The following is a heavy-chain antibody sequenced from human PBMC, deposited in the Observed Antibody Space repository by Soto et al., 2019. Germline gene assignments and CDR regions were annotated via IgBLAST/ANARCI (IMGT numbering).Heavy chain of an antibody. CDR3: ARDLVVIAARPSPYGMDV. CDR2: INSDGSST. J-gene: IGHJ6*02. V-gene: IGHV3-74*01. CDR1: GFTFSSYW. D-gene: IGHD6-6*01. Sequence: GGSLRLSCAASGFTFSSYWMHWVRQAPGKGLVWVSRINSDGSSTSYADSVKGRFTISRDNAKNTLYLQMNSLRAEDTAVYYCARDLVVIAARPSPYGMDVWGQGTTVTVSS.